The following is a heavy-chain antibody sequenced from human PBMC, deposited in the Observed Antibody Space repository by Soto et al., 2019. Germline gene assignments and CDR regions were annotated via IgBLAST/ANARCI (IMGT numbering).Heavy chain of an antibody. CDR1: GFTFSSYA. J-gene: IGHJ4*02. D-gene: IGHD3-16*02. V-gene: IGHV3-30-3*01. Sequence: HPGGSLRLSCAASGFTFSSYAMHWVRQAPGKGLEWVAVISYDGSNKYYADSVKGRFTISRDNSKNTLYLQMNSLRAEDTAVYYCARINYDYVWGSYRFPPDYWGQGTLVTVSS. CDR3: ARINYDYVWGSYRFPPDY. CDR2: ISYDGSNK.